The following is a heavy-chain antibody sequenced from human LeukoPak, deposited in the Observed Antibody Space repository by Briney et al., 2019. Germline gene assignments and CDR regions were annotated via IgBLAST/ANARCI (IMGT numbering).Heavy chain of an antibody. Sequence: GASVTVSCKASGYTFTSYAMNWVRQAPGQGREWMGWINTNTGNPTYAQGFTGRFVFSLDTSVSTAYLKISSLKAEDTAVYYCARAGSMVRGVITEPVRYWGQGTLVTVSS. CDR1: GYTFTSYA. CDR2: INTNTGNP. J-gene: IGHJ4*02. D-gene: IGHD3-10*01. V-gene: IGHV7-4-1*02. CDR3: ARAGSMVRGVITEPVRY.